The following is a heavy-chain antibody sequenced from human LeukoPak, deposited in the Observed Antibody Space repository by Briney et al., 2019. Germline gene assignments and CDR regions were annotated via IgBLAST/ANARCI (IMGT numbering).Heavy chain of an antibody. V-gene: IGHV3-23*01. Sequence: GGSLRLSCAASGFTFSSYAMSWVRQAPGKGLEWVSGISGSGGRTYYADSVKGRFTISRDNSKNTLRLQMNSLRAEDTAVYYCAEEDSSGWNYYFDYWGQGTLVSVSS. CDR2: ISGSGGRT. CDR1: GFTFSSYA. D-gene: IGHD6-19*01. CDR3: AEEDSSGWNYYFDY. J-gene: IGHJ4*02.